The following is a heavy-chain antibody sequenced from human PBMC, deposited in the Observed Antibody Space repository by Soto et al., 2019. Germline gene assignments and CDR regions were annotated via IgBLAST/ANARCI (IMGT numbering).Heavy chain of an antibody. CDR2: ISSSSSYI. Sequence: VGSLRLSCAASGFTFSSYSMNWVRQAPVKVLEWVSSISSSSSYIYYADSVKVRFTISRDNAKNSLYLQMNSLRAEDTAVYYRARVWVRGVTGYYYGMDVWGQGTTVTVSS. J-gene: IGHJ6*02. V-gene: IGHV3-21*01. CDR1: GFTFSSYS. D-gene: IGHD3-10*01. CDR3: ARVWVRGVTGYYYGMDV.